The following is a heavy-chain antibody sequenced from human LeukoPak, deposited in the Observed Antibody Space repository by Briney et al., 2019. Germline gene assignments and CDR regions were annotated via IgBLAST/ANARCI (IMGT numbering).Heavy chain of an antibody. V-gene: IGHV3-23*01. Sequence: GGSLRLSCAASGFTFSSYAMSWVRQAPEKGLEWVSGISGSGGGITYYTDSVKGRFTISRDNPKNTLYLQMNSLRAEDTAVYYCAKVVAGTTRWFDPWGQGTLVTVSS. J-gene: IGHJ5*02. CDR3: AKVVAGTTRWFDP. CDR2: ISGSGGGIT. CDR1: GFTFSSYA. D-gene: IGHD1-7*01.